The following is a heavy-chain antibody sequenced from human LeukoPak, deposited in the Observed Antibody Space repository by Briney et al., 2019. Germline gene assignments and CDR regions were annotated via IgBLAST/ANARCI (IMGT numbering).Heavy chain of an antibody. V-gene: IGHV1-69*05. D-gene: IGHD2-2*02. CDR1: GGTFSSYA. CDR3: ARGSPYCSSTSCYTGYYYYYMNV. Sequence: SVKVSCKASGGTFSSYAISWVRQAPGQGLEWMGGIIPIFGTANYAQKFQGRVTITTDESTSTAYMELSSLRSEDTAVYYCARGSPYCSSTSCYTGYYYYYMNVWGKGTTVTVSS. J-gene: IGHJ6*03. CDR2: IIPIFGTA.